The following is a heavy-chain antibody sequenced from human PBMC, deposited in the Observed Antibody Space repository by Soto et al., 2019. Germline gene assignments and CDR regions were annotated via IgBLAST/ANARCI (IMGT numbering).Heavy chain of an antibody. V-gene: IGHV1-3*01. CDR1: GYTFTSYA. J-gene: IGHJ4*02. CDR2: INAGNGNT. D-gene: IGHD1-26*01. Sequence: GASVKVSCKASGYTFTSYAMHWVRQAPGQRLEWMGWINAGNGNTKYSQKFQGRVTITRDTSASTAYMELSSLRSEDTAVYYCARAGVGAPPNDYWGQGTLVTVSS. CDR3: ARAGVGAPPNDY.